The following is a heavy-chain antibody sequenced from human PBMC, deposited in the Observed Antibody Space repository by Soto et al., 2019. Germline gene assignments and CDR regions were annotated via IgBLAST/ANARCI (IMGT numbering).Heavy chain of an antibody. CDR1: GFTFSGYG. D-gene: IGHD2-21*01. CDR2: IWYDGSKT. J-gene: IGHJ4*02. V-gene: IGHV3-33*01. CDR3: ARDPGVVESYFDY. Sequence: GGSLRLSCAASGFTFSGYGFHWVRQAPGRGLEWVAVIWYDGSKTYYGDSVKGRFTISRDDSKNSLFLQMNSLTAEDTAVYHCARDPGVVESYFDYWGQGTLVTVSS.